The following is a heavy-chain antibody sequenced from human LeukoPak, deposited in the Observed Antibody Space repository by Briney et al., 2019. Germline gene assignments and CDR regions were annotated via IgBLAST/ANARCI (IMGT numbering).Heavy chain of an antibody. CDR2: IWYGGSNK. D-gene: IGHD1-26*01. Sequence: PGRSLRLSCATSGFTFNTYVMHWVRQAPGKGLEWVAVIWYGGSNKYYADSVKGRFTIPRDNSKNTLYLQMNSLRAEDTAVYYCAKSRGATLDYYFDYWGQGTLVTVSS. V-gene: IGHV3-30*18. J-gene: IGHJ4*02. CDR1: GFTFNTYV. CDR3: AKSRGATLDYYFDY.